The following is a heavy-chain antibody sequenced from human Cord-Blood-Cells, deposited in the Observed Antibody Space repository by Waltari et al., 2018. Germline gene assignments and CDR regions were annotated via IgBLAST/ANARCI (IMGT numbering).Heavy chain of an antibody. V-gene: IGHV3-48*03. CDR3: ARDGVLLWFGELFDY. CDR1: GFTFSSYE. D-gene: IGHD3-10*01. Sequence: EVQLVESGGGLVQPGGSLRLSCAASGFTFSSYEMNWVRQAPGKGLEVVSYISSSGSTIYYADSVKGRFTISRDNAKNSLYLQMNSLRAEDTAVYYCARDGVLLWFGELFDYWGQGTLVTVSS. CDR2: ISSSGSTI. J-gene: IGHJ4*02.